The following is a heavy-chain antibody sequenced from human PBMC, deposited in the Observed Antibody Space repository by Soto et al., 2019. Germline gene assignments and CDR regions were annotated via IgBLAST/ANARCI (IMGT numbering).Heavy chain of an antibody. Sequence: SETLSLTCTVSGGSISSGGYYWSWIRQHPGKGLEWIGHIYYSGSTYYNPSLKSRVTISVDTSKNQFSLKLSSVTAADTAVYYCARLGLGIVVVTASYTWNYWGQGTLVTVSS. D-gene: IGHD2-21*02. CDR1: GGSISSGGYY. CDR3: ARLGLGIVVVTASYTWNY. V-gene: IGHV4-31*03. J-gene: IGHJ4*02. CDR2: IYYSGST.